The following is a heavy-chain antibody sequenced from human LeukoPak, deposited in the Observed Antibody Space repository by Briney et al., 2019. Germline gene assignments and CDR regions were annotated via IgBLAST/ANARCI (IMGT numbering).Heavy chain of an antibody. CDR3: ARDQASALDGVVVPAAIEGYYYYYMDV. V-gene: IGHV1-69*04. CDR1: GGTFSSYA. CDR2: IIPILGIP. J-gene: IGHJ6*03. Sequence: SVKVSCKASGGTFSSYAISWVRQAPGQGLEWMGRIIPILGIPNYAQKFQGRVTITADNSTSTAYMELSSLRSEDTAVYYCARDQASALDGVVVPAAIEGYYYYYMDVWGKGTTVTVSS. D-gene: IGHD2-2*02.